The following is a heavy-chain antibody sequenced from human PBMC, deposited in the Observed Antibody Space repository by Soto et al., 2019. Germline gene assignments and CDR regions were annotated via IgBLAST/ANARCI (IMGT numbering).Heavy chain of an antibody. V-gene: IGHV3-53*01. CDR1: GFTVSSNY. CDR2: IYSGGST. J-gene: IGHJ6*02. D-gene: IGHD3-9*01. Sequence: EVQLVESGGGLIQPGGSLRLSCAASGFTVSSNYMSWVRQAPGKGLEWVSVIYSGGSTYYADSVKGRFTISRDNSKNTLYLQMNSLRAEDTAVYYCARGLTGSYYYGMDVWGQGTTVTVSS. CDR3: ARGLTGSYYYGMDV.